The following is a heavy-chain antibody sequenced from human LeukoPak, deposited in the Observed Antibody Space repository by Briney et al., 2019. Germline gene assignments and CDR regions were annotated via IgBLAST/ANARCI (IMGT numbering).Heavy chain of an antibody. J-gene: IGHJ6*03. CDR3: AKDPARRDYYYYMDV. D-gene: IGHD6-6*01. CDR2: IKSKTDGGTT. Sequence: GGSLRLSCAASGFTFSNAWMSWVRQAPGKGLEWVGRIKSKTDGGTTDYAAPVKGRFTISRDDSKNTLYLQMNSLKTEDTAVYYCAKDPARRDYYYYMDVWGKGTTVTVSS. CDR1: GFTFSNAW. V-gene: IGHV3-15*01.